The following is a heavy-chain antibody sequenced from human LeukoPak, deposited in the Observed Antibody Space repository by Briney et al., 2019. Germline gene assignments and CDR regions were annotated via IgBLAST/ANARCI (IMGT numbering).Heavy chain of an antibody. Sequence: SQTLSLTCAVSVGAISGYSWSWSWEPPGEGLEWILDIYYSGGTNYNPSLKSRVTISVDTSKNQFSLKLSSVTAADTAVYYCARTRPNCGGDCRYYFDYWGQGTLVTVSS. D-gene: IGHD2-21*02. V-gene: IGHV4-59*01. CDR3: ARTRPNCGGDCRYYFDY. CDR1: VGAISGYS. J-gene: IGHJ4*02. CDR2: IYYSGGT.